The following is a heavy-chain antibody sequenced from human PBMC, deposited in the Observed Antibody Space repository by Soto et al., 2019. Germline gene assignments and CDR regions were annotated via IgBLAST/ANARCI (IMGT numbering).Heavy chain of an antibody. V-gene: IGHV1-3*01. CDR2: INAGNGNT. D-gene: IGHD2-15*01. CDR1: GYTFTSYA. CDR3: ARGRYCSGGSCYSGWFDP. J-gene: IGHJ5*02. Sequence: ASVKVSCKASGYTFTSYAMHWVRQAPGQRLEWMGWINAGNGNTKYSQKFQGRVTITRDTSASTAYMELSSLRSEDTAVYYCARGRYCSGGSCYSGWFDPWGQGTLVTAPQ.